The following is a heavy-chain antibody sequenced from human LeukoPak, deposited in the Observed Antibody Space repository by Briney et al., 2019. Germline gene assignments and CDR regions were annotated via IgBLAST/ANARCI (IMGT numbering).Heavy chain of an antibody. CDR3: AKGGGLLWLGESPRWFDP. V-gene: IGHV3-23*01. D-gene: IGHD3-10*01. J-gene: IGHJ5*02. Sequence: GGSLRLSCAASGFTFSTSAMSWVRQAPGKALEYVSTVSGGGGTSTYYTDSVAGRFIISRDDPKNTLYLQMSSLRVEDTAVYYCAKGGGLLWLGESPRWFDPWGQGTLVTVSS. CDR1: GFTFSTSA. CDR2: VSGGGGTST.